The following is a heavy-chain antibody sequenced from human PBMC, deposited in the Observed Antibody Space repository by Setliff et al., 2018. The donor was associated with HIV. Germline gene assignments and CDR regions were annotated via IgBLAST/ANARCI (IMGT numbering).Heavy chain of an antibody. CDR2: ISWDGDRT. V-gene: IGHV3-43*01. J-gene: IGHJ4*02. D-gene: IGHD6-19*01. Sequence: PGGSLRLSCAASGFTFDDYTMHWVRQVPGKGLEWVSHISWDGDRTYYADSVKGRFTISRDNSKNSLYLQMNSLRTEDTALYYCAKASSAVVIGIDYWGQGTLVTVSS. CDR1: GFTFDDYT. CDR3: AKASSAVVIGIDY.